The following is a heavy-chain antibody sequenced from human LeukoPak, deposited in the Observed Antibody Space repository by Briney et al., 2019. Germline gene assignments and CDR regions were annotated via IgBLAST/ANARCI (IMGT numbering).Heavy chain of an antibody. D-gene: IGHD2-15*01. V-gene: IGHV3-53*01. CDR2: IYSGGST. J-gene: IGHJ4*02. CDR3: ARDRRYCSGSSCYSGVDY. CDR1: GFTVSSNC. Sequence: GGSLRLSCAASGFTVSSNCMTWVRQAPGKGLEWVSVIYSGGSTYYGDSVKGRFTISRDNSKNTLYLQMNSLRAEDTAVYYCARDRRYCSGSSCYSGVDYWGQGTLVTVSS.